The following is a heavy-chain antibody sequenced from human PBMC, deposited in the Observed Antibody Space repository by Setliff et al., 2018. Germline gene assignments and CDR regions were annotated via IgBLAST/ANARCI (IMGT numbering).Heavy chain of an antibody. CDR2: IYHDGNN. D-gene: IGHD7-27*01. CDR3: ARYTPKLPELGIYGWFDY. J-gene: IGHJ4*02. Sequence: PSETLSLTCAVSGASINSLSWWSWVRQPPGKGPEWIGKIYHDGNNNNHPSVHYSPSLKSQVTISIDKSKNHFSLKLTSVTAADTAAYYYARYTPKLPELGIYGWFDYWGQGTPVTAPQ. CDR1: GASINSLSW. V-gene: IGHV4-4*02.